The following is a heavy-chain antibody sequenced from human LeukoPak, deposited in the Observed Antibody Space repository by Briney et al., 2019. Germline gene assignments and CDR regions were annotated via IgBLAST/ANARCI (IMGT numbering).Heavy chain of an antibody. CDR3: ATDDYRGLGY. CDR2: ISSSSKYI. V-gene: IGHV3-21*06. J-gene: IGHJ4*02. CDR1: GFTFSSFG. Sequence: PGGSLRLSCVASGFTFSSFGMNWVRQAPGKGLEWVSFISSSSKYIYYEDSLKGRFTISRDNAKNSLHLQMNSLRGEDTAVYYCATDDYRGLGYWGQGTLVTVSS. D-gene: IGHD4-11*01.